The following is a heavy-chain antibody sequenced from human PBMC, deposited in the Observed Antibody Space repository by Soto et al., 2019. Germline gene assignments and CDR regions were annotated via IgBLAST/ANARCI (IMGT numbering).Heavy chain of an antibody. CDR1: GDSISSSSYY. Sequence: SETLSLTCSVSGDSISSSSYYWGWIRQSPGEVLEWIVNIRVNGCTEYNPSLSSRVIISVDTSANQLSLMLTSVTSSDTAVYYCASRYGPSEFDRWGQGSMVTVSS. CDR3: ASRYGPSEFDR. CDR2: IRVNGCT. V-gene: IGHV4-39*01. D-gene: IGHD3-9*01. J-gene: IGHJ4*02.